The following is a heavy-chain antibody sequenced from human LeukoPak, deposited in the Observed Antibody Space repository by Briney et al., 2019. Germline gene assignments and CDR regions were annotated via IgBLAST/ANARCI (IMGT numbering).Heavy chain of an antibody. Sequence: ASVKVSCKASGYTFTSYDINWVRQATGQGLEWMGWMNPNSGNTGYAQKFQGRVTMTRNTSISTAYMELSSLGSEDTAVYYCARGRPGSGSYAIDYWGQGTLVTVSS. J-gene: IGHJ4*02. D-gene: IGHD3-10*01. CDR2: MNPNSGNT. V-gene: IGHV1-8*01. CDR1: GYTFTSYD. CDR3: ARGRPGSGSYAIDY.